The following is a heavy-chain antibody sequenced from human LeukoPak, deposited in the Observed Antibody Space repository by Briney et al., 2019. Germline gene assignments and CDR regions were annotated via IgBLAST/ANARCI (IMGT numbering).Heavy chain of an antibody. Sequence: PGRSLRLSCAASGFTFDDYAMHWVRQGPGKGLEWVSGISWNSGTIGYADSVKGRFTISRDNAKNSLSLQMNSLRAEDTALYYCVKVHRAVGVIRDAFDIWGLGTMVTVSS. CDR2: ISWNSGTI. CDR3: VKVHRAVGVIRDAFDI. CDR1: GFTFDDYA. V-gene: IGHV3-9*01. D-gene: IGHD3-16*02. J-gene: IGHJ3*02.